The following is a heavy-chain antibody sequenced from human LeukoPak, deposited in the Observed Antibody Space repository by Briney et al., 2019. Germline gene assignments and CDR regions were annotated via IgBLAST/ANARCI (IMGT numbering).Heavy chain of an antibody. J-gene: IGHJ4*02. V-gene: IGHV4-39*01. D-gene: IGHD3-22*01. Sequence: SETLSLTCTVSGGSISSSRHYWGWIRQPPGKGLEWIGNILYSGSTNYNPSLKSRVTISVDTSKNQFSLKLSSVTAADTADYYCVRRVAGSGYRDSWGQGTLVTVTS. CDR1: GGSISSSRHY. CDR3: VRRVAGSGYRDS. CDR2: ILYSGST.